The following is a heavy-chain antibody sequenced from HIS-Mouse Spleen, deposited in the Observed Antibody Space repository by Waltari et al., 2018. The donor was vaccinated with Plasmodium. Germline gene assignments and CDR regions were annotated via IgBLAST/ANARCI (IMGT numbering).Heavy chain of an antibody. CDR1: GFPFSRYW. CDR3: ASSWYWYFDL. CDR2: IKQDGSEK. J-gene: IGHJ2*01. D-gene: IGHD6-13*01. V-gene: IGHV3-7*01. Sequence: EVQLLESGGGLVQPGGSLRFSCEASGFPFSRYWMSWVRQVPGKGLEWVANIKQDGSEKYYVDSVKGRFTISRDNAKNSLYLQMNSLRAEDTAVYYCASSWYWYFDLWGRGTLVTVSS.